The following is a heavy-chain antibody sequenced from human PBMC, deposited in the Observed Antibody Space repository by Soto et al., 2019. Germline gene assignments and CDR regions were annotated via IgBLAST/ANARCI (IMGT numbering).Heavy chain of an antibody. Sequence: SATLSLTCTVSGDSISSGGYYWSCIRQHPGKGLEWIGCIYYSGSTYYNPSLKGRLTISVDTSKNQFSLKLSSVTAADSAVYYCARLEYSSGWEDYWGQGTLVTVSS. CDR1: GDSISSGGYY. V-gene: IGHV4-39*01. J-gene: IGHJ4*02. CDR3: ARLEYSSGWEDY. CDR2: IYYSGST. D-gene: IGHD6-19*01.